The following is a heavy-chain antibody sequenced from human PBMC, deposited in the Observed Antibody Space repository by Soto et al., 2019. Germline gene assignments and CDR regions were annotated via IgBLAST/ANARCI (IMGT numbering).Heavy chain of an antibody. D-gene: IGHD6-19*01. Sequence: SETLSLTCAVYGGSFSGYYWSWIRQPPGKGLEWIGEINHSGSTNYNPSLKSRVTISVDTSKNQFSLKLSSVTAADMAVYYCASLVAGTGFSYYYYYGMDVWGQGTTVTVSS. CDR3: ASLVAGTGFSYYYYYGMDV. CDR2: INHSGST. CDR1: GGSFSGYY. J-gene: IGHJ6*02. V-gene: IGHV4-34*01.